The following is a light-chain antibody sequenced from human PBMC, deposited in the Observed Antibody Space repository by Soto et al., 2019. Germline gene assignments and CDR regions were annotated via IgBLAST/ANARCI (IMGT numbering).Light chain of an antibody. Sequence: EIVMTQSPVTLSLSPGERATLSCRASQSISSNFLAWYQQKRGQAPRLLIHGASNRATGIPDRFSGSGSGTDFTLTITRLEPEDFAVYYCQQYGGSPRTFGQGTKVDIK. CDR3: QQYGGSPRT. CDR2: GAS. CDR1: QSISSNF. J-gene: IGKJ1*01. V-gene: IGKV3-20*01.